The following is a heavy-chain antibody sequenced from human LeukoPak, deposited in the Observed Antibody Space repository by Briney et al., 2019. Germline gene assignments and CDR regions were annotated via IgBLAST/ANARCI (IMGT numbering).Heavy chain of an antibody. V-gene: IGHV1-18*01. CDR1: GYTFTNYG. CDR3: ARDARKWLRLDYFDY. Sequence: ASVKVSCKPSGYTFTNYGISWVRQAPGQGLEWMGWISAYNGNTNYAQKLQGRVTMTTDTSTGTAYMELRSLISDDTAVYYCARDARKWLRLDYFDYWGQGTLATVSS. J-gene: IGHJ4*02. CDR2: ISAYNGNT. D-gene: IGHD5-12*01.